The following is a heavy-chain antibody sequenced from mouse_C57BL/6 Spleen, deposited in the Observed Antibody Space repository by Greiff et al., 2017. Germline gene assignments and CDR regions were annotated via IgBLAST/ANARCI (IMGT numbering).Heavy chain of an antibody. CDR2: ISSGSSTI. V-gene: IGHV5-17*01. J-gene: IGHJ2*01. D-gene: IGHD2-3*01. Sequence: EVQVVESGGGLVKPGGSLKLSCAASGFTFSDYGMHWVRQAPEKGLEWVAYISSGSSTIYYADTVQGRFTISRDNAKNTLFLQMTSLRSEDTAMYYCARRKDGLDYWGQGTTLTVSS. CDR1: GFTFSDYG. CDR3: ARRKDGLDY.